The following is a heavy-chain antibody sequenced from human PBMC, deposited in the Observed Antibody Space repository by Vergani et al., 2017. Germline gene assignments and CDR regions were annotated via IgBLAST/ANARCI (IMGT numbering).Heavy chain of an antibody. CDR2: IIPILGIA. D-gene: IGHD6-13*01. V-gene: IGHV1-69*02. CDR3: ARSNTANPYSSSWYVDY. CDR1: GGTFSSYT. J-gene: IGHJ4*02. Sequence: QVQLVQSGAEVKKPGSSVKVSCKASGGTFSSYTISWVRQAPGQGLEWMGRIIPILGIANYAQKFQGRVTITADKSTSTAYMELSSLRSEDTAVYYCARSNTANPYSSSWYVDYWGQGTLVTVSS.